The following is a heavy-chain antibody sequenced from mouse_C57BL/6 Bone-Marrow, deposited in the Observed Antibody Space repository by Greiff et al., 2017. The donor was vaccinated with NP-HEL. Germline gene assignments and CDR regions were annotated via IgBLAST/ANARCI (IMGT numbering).Heavy chain of an antibody. J-gene: IGHJ3*01. D-gene: IGHD4-1*01. CDR2: IHPNSGST. V-gene: IGHV1-64*01. Sequence: VQLQQPGAELVKPGASVKLSCKASGYTFTSYWMHWVKQRPGQGLEWIGMIHPNSGSTNYNEKFKNKATLTVDKSSSTAYMQLSSLTSEDSAVYYCARRNWDWFAYWGQGTLVTVSA. CDR3: ARRNWDWFAY. CDR1: GYTFTSYW.